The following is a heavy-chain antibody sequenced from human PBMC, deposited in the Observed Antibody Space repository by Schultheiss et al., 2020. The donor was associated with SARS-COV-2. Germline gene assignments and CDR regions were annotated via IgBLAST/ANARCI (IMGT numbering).Heavy chain of an antibody. V-gene: IGHV3-23*01. CDR2: IGADGVTT. Sequence: GESLKISCAASGFTFSSYAMHWVRQAPGKGLVWVSVIGADGVTTFYADSVKGRFTISRDNSKNTLYLQMNSLRAEDTAVYYCAREGVGATDNFDYWGQGTLVTVSS. D-gene: IGHD1-26*01. CDR1: GFTFSSYA. J-gene: IGHJ4*02. CDR3: AREGVGATDNFDY.